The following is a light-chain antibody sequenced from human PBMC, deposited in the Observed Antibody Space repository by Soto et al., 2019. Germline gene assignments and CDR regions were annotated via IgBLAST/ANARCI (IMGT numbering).Light chain of an antibody. CDR3: QQYKDWPPT. CDR1: QRVGTT. Sequence: ASQRVGTTVALSQQKSFRAPRLLLYSASTRATGVPARFSGSASGTDFTLSITSLQSEDFGVYYCQQYKDWPPTFGQGTKV. J-gene: IGKJ1*01. CDR2: SAS. V-gene: IGKV3-15*01.